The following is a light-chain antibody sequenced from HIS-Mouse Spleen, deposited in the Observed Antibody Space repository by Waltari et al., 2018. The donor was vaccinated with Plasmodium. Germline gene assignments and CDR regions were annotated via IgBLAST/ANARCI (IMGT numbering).Light chain of an antibody. Sequence: EIVKTQSPATLSVSPGERSTLSCRASQSVSSNLAWSQQKPGQAPRLLIYGASTRATGIPARFSGSGSGTEFTLTISSLQSEDFAVYYCQQYNNWSFTFGPGTKVDIK. V-gene: IGKV3-15*01. J-gene: IGKJ3*01. CDR3: QQYNNWSFT. CDR1: QSVSSN. CDR2: GAS.